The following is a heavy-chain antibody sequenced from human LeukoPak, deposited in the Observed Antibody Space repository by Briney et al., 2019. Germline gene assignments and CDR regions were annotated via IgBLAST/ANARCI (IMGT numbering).Heavy chain of an antibody. Sequence: GGSLRLSCAASGFTLSSYSMNWVRQAPGKGLEWVSSISRSSAYIYYADSVKGRFTISRDNAKNSLYLQMNSLRAEDTAVYYCARGPYDSSGFDYWGQGTLVTVSS. CDR3: ARGPYDSSGFDY. CDR1: GFTLSSYS. V-gene: IGHV3-21*01. D-gene: IGHD3-22*01. J-gene: IGHJ4*02. CDR2: ISRSSAYI.